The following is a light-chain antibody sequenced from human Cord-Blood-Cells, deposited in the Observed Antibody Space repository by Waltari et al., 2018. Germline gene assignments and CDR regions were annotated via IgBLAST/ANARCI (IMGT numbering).Light chain of an antibody. V-gene: IGLV1-40*01. Sequence: QSVLTQSPSVSGPPAPGVTVSGSGSTSTIGTGHHVHCYQQPPETAPKLLIYGHSNRPPGVTDRFYGSTCGTSASLAISGLQAEDEAYYYCQSYDSRLSCEVFGGRPKLTVL. J-gene: IGLJ2*01. CDR3: QSYDSRLSCEV. CDR1: TSTIGTGHH. CDR2: GHS.